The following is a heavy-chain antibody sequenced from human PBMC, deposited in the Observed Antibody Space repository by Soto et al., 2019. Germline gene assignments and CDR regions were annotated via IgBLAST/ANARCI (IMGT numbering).Heavy chain of an antibody. D-gene: IGHD3-3*01. V-gene: IGHV1-8*01. J-gene: IGHJ4*02. CDR2: MNPNSGNT. Sequence: ASVKVSCKASGYTFTSYDINWVRQATGQGLEWMGWMNPNSGNTGYAQKFQGRVTMTRNTSISTAYMELSSLRSEDTAVYYCARCYYDFWSGYPNFDYWGQGTLVTVSS. CDR1: GYTFTSYD. CDR3: ARCYYDFWSGYPNFDY.